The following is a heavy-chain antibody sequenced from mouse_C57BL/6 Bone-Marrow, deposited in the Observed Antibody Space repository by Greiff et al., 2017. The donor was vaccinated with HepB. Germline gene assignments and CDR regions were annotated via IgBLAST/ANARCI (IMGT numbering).Heavy chain of an antibody. CDR3: AREGGVVAHFDY. V-gene: IGHV1-69*01. J-gene: IGHJ2*01. Sequence: QVQLQQPGAELVMPGASVKLSCKASGYTFTSYWMHWVKQRPGQGLEWIGEIDPSDSYTNYNQKFKGKSTLTVDKSSSTAYMRLSSLTSEDSAVYYCAREGGVVAHFDYWGQGTTLTVSS. CDR2: IDPSDSYT. D-gene: IGHD1-1*01. CDR1: GYTFTSYW.